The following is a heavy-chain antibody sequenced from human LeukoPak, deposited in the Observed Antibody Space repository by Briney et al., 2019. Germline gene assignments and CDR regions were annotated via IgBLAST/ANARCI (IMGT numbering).Heavy chain of an antibody. J-gene: IGHJ4*02. CDR3: ARADYDFWSGYSN. V-gene: IGHV4-30-2*01. D-gene: IGHD3-3*01. CDR2: IYHSGST. Sequence: PSQTLSLTCTVSGGSISSSSYYWSWIRQPPGKGLEWIGYIYHSGSTYYNPSLKSRVTISVDRSKNQFSLKLSSETAADTAVYYCARADYDFWSGYSNWGQGTLVTVSS. CDR1: GGSISSSSYY.